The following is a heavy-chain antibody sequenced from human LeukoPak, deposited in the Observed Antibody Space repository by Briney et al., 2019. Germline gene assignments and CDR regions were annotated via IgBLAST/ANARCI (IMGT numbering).Heavy chain of an antibody. CDR3: ARRKSFYDSSGYFDH. Sequence: SETLSLTCTVSGDSIRGTSCYWGWIRPPPRNGLEWVGCIYYSGHTYYNPSLKSRVTIAVDTSKNQFSLTLNSVTAADTAVYYCARRKSFYDSSGYFDHWGRGTLVTVS. J-gene: IGHJ4*02. CDR2: IYYSGHT. CDR1: GDSIRGTSCY. V-gene: IGHV4-39*01. D-gene: IGHD3-22*01.